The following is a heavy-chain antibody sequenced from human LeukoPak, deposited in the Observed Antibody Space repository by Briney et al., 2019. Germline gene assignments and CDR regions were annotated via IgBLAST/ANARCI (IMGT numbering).Heavy chain of an antibody. CDR2: MNPNSGNT. CDR1: GYTFTSYD. Sequence: GASVKVSRKASGYTFTSYDINWVRQATGQGLEWMGWMNPNSGNTGYAQKFQGRVTMTRNTSIRTAYMELSSLRSEDTAVYYCARRRPIAAAGTGWFDPWGQGTLVTVSS. J-gene: IGHJ5*02. V-gene: IGHV1-8*01. CDR3: ARRRPIAAAGTGWFDP. D-gene: IGHD6-13*01.